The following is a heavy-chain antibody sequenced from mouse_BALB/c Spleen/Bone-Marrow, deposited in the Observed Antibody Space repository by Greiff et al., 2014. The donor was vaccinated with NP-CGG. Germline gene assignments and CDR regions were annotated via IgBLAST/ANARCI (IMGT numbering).Heavy chain of an antibody. V-gene: IGHV1-9*01. Sequence: QVQLQQSGAELMKPGASVKISCKATGYTFSSYWIEWVKQRPGHGLEWIGEILPGSGSTNYNEKFKGKATFTADTSSNTAYMQLSSLTSEDSAVYYCARGGVRVGYWYFDVWGAGTTVTVSS. CDR3: ARGGVRVGYWYFDV. J-gene: IGHJ1*01. D-gene: IGHD2-14*01. CDR1: GYTFSSYW. CDR2: ILPGSGST.